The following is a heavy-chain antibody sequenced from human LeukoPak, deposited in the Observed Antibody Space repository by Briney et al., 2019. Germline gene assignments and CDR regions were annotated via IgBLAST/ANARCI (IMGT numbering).Heavy chain of an antibody. CDR2: IFYSGNT. CDR3: ARGQEDEGIAVDY. Sequence: PSETLSLTCTVSGYSISSIHCWGWIRQPPGKGLEWIGNIFYSGNTYYSPSLKSRVTISVDTSKNQFSLKLSSVTAADTAVYYCARGQEDEGIAVDYWGQRTLVTVSS. D-gene: IGHD6-13*01. CDR1: GYSISSIHC. J-gene: IGHJ4*02. V-gene: IGHV4-38-2*02.